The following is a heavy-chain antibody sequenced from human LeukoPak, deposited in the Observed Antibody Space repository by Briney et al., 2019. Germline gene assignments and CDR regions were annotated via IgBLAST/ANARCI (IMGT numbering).Heavy chain of an antibody. CDR3: ARGVSYYDSSGYYNEYFQH. J-gene: IGHJ1*01. V-gene: IGHV4-59*08. CDR2: IYYSGST. D-gene: IGHD3-22*01. Sequence: KPSETLSLTCTVSGGSISSYYWSWIRQPPGKGLEWIGYIYYSGSTNYNPSLKSRVTISVDTSKNQFSLKPSSVTAADTAVYYCARGVSYYDSSGYYNEYFQHWGQGTLVTVSS. CDR1: GGSISSYY.